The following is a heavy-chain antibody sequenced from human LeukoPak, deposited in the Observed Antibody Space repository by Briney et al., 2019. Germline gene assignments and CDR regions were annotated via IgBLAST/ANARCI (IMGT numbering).Heavy chain of an antibody. CDR1: GFTFGGYA. D-gene: IGHD3-22*01. V-gene: IGHV3-23*01. Sequence: GGSLRLSCVASGFTFGGYAMSWVRQAPGKGLEWVSLISGSGDAYDADSVQGRFTISRDNSKNTLYLQMNSLRAEDTAVYYCVKDGHYPDNSGYYYEDSWGQGTLVTVSS. CDR2: ISGSGDA. CDR3: VKDGHYPDNSGYYYEDS. J-gene: IGHJ4*02.